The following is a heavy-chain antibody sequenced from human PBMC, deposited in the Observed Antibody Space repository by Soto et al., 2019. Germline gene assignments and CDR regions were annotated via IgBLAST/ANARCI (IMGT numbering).Heavy chain of an antibody. J-gene: IGHJ6*02. CDR3: ARRLATVTRGYYYYYGMDV. CDR2: IIPIFGTA. CDR1: GGTFSSYA. V-gene: IGHV1-69*01. D-gene: IGHD4-4*01. Sequence: QVQLVQSGAEVKKPGSSVKVSCKASGGTFSSYAISWVRQAPGQGLEWMGGIIPIFGTANYAQKFQGRVTITADESTSTAYMERSSLRSEDTAVYYCARRLATVTRGYYYYYGMDVWGQGTTVTVSS.